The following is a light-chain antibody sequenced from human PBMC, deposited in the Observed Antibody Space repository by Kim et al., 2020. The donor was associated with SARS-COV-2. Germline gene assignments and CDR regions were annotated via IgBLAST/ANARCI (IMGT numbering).Light chain of an antibody. CDR1: QDIKNY. CDR2: AAS. V-gene: IGKV1-9*01. CDR3: QQFNRPYT. J-gene: IGKJ2*01. Sequence: IQLTQSPTSLSASVGDRVTITCRASQDIKNYLAWYQQIPGRAPKLLIYAASTLQSGVPSRFSRSGSGTDFTLTISALQPEDFGDYHCQQFNRPYTFGQGPKLEI.